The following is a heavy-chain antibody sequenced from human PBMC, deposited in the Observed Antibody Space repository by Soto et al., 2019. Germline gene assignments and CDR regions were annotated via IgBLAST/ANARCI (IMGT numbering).Heavy chain of an antibody. Sequence: PGGSLRLSCAASGFTFSSYGMHWVRQAPGKGLEWVAVIWYDGSNKYYADSVKGRFTISRDNSKKSVYLQMNSLRAEDTAVYYCANDHIALAYPGQGTPVTVSS. CDR3: ANDHIALAY. CDR1: GFTFSSYG. J-gene: IGHJ4*02. D-gene: IGHD6-13*01. CDR2: IWYDGSNK. V-gene: IGHV3-33*06.